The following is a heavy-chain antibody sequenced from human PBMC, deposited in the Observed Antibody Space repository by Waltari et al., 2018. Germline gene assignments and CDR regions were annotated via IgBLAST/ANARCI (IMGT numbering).Heavy chain of an antibody. CDR2: IYYSGRT. CDR3: ARGGKAGCSSTSCYTNYYYYYYMDV. V-gene: IGHV4-59*01. CDR1: GGSISSYY. Sequence: QVQLQESGPGLVKPSETLSLTCTVSGGSISSYYWSWIRQPPGKGLEWIGYIYYSGRTNYNPALKSRVTISVDTSKNQFSLKLSSVTAADTAVYYCARGGKAGCSSTSCYTNYYYYYYMDVWGKGTTVTVSS. J-gene: IGHJ6*03. D-gene: IGHD2-2*02.